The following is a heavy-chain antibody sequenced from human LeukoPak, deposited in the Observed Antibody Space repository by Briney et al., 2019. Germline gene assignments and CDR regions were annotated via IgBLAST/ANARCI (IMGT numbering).Heavy chain of an antibody. CDR2: ISSSSTYI. J-gene: IGHJ4*02. D-gene: IGHD3-3*01. Sequence: GGSLRLSCAASGFTFSTCSLNWVRQAPGKGLEWVSSISSSSTYIYYADSEKGRFTISRDNAKNSLYLQMNSLRAEDTAVYYCARAYYDFWSGLNSYYFDYWGQGTLVTVSS. V-gene: IGHV3-21*01. CDR3: ARAYYDFWSGLNSYYFDY. CDR1: GFTFSTCS.